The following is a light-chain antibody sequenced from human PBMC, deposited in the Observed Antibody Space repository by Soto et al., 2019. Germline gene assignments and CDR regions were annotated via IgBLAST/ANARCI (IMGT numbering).Light chain of an antibody. Sequence: VICMTQSPSLLSASTGDRVTISCRMSQGIRSYLAWYQQKPGKAPELLIYAASTLQSGVPSRFSGSGSGTDFTLTIRCLQSEDFATYYCQQYYSFPRTFGQGTKVESK. CDR1: QGIRSY. CDR2: AAS. V-gene: IGKV1D-8*01. CDR3: QQYYSFPRT. J-gene: IGKJ1*01.